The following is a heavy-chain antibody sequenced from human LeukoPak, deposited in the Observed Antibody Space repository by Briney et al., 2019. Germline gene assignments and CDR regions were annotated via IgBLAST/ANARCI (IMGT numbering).Heavy chain of an antibody. Sequence: SETLSLTCTVSGGSISSYYWSWIRQPPGKGLEWIGYIYYSGSTNYNPSLKSRVTISVDMSKNQFSLKMSAATAADTAVYYCARGSSGVDAFDIWGQGTMVTVSS. CDR2: IYYSGST. V-gene: IGHV4-59*01. CDR1: GGSISSYY. CDR3: ARGSSGVDAFDI. J-gene: IGHJ3*02. D-gene: IGHD3-22*01.